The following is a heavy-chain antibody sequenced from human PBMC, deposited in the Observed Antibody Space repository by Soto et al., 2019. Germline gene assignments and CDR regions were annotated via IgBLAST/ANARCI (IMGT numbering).Heavy chain of an antibody. J-gene: IGHJ6*02. CDR2: ISGSGGIT. D-gene: IGHD6-19*01. CDR1: GFTFSSYA. Sequence: GGSLTLSCAASGFTFSSYAMSCVRQAPGKGLEWVSAISGSGGITYYADSVNGRFTISRDNSKNTLYLQMNSLRAEDTAVYYCAKDGTPGVQSGWYVDYYYYGTDVWGQGTKVTVSS. CDR3: AKDGTPGVQSGWYVDYYYYGTDV. V-gene: IGHV3-23*01.